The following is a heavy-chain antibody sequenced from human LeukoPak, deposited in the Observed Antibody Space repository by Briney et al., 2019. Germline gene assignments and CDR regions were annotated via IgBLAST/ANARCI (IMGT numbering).Heavy chain of an antibody. Sequence: PSETLSLTCAVYGGSFSGYYWSWIRQPPGKGLEWIGEINHSGSTNYNPSLKSRVTISVDTSKNQFSLKLSSETAADTAVYYCAGAEMNYYDSSGYHGSFDYWGQGTLVTVSS. D-gene: IGHD3-22*01. J-gene: IGHJ4*02. CDR1: GGSFSGYY. CDR3: AGAEMNYYDSSGYHGSFDY. CDR2: INHSGST. V-gene: IGHV4-34*01.